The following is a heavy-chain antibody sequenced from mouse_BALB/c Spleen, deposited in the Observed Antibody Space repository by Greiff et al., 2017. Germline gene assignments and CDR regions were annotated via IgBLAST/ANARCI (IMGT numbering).Heavy chain of an antibody. D-gene: IGHD1-1*01. CDR3: HYYGSSLYAMDY. J-gene: IGHJ4*01. CDR1: GFNIKDYY. CDR2: IDPENGDT. Sequence: VQLKESGAELVRSGASVKLSCTASGFNIKDYYMHWVKQRPEQGLEWIGWIDPENGDTEYAPKFQGKATMTADTSSNTAYLQLSSLTSEDTAVYYCHYYGSSLYAMDYWGQGTSVTVSS. V-gene: IGHV14-4*02.